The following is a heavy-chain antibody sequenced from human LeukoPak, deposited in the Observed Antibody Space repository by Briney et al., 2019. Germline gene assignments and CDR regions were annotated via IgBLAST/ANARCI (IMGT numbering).Heavy chain of an antibody. Sequence: GGSLRLSCAASGFTFSNAWMDWVRQAPGKGLEWVSYISSSGSTIYYADSVKGRFTISRDNAKNSLYLQMNSLRAEDTAVYYCARVITMIVVGPGYMDVWGQGTTVTVSS. V-gene: IGHV3-11*01. D-gene: IGHD3-22*01. J-gene: IGHJ6*02. CDR1: GFTFSNAW. CDR2: ISSSGSTI. CDR3: ARVITMIVVGPGYMDV.